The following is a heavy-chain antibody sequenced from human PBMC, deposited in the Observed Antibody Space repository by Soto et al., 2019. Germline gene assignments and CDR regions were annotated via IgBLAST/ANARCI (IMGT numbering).Heavy chain of an antibody. D-gene: IGHD2-15*01. CDR3: AKAQGGRYFDS. Sequence: GGSLRLSCAASGFTFSSNAMSWARQAPGKGLEWVSGISSSGGSTYYADSVKGRCTISRDNYKNMLYMQMNNLRAEDTAVYYCAKAQGGRYFDSWGQGTLVTVSS. J-gene: IGHJ4*02. CDR1: GFTFSSNA. CDR2: ISSSGGST. V-gene: IGHV3-23*01.